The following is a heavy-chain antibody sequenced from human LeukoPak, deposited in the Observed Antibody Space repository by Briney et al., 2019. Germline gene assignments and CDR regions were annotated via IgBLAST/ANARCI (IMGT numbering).Heavy chain of an antibody. D-gene: IGHD5-24*01. Sequence: SETLSLTCTVSGGSITGGGYSWSWIRQAPGKGLEWIGYFYHGGSTSYNPSLRSRVTISVDRSKNQFSLKLTSVTAADTAVYYCARGKGGWLRGYFDYWGQGTLVTVSS. CDR1: GGSITGGGYS. CDR3: ARGKGGWLRGYFDY. J-gene: IGHJ4*02. V-gene: IGHV4-30-2*01. CDR2: FYHGGST.